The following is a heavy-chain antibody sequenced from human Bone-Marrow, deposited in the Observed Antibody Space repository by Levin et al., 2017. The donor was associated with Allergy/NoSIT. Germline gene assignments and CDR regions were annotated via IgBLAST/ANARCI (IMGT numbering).Heavy chain of an antibody. CDR2: ISSDGNIR. Sequence: GGSLRLSCAASGFTFKHYAFHWVRQAPGKGLEWVALISSDGNIRYYAESVRGRFTISRDNFRNSLYLQMNSLKTEDTAVYYCTSSELLYFGDLLNTRTKWGQGTLVTVSS. D-gene: IGHD3-10*01. J-gene: IGHJ4*02. CDR1: GFTFKHYA. CDR3: TSSELLYFGDLLNTRTK. V-gene: IGHV3-30*04.